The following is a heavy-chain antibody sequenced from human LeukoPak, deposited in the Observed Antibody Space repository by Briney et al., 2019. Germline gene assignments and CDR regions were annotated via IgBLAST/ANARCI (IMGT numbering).Heavy chain of an antibody. J-gene: IGHJ4*02. CDR1: GGSISSYY. CDR2: IYTSGST. Sequence: SETLSLTCTASGGSISSYYRSWIRQPAGKGLEWIGRIYTSGSTNYNPSLKSRVTISVDKSKNQFSLKRSSVAAADTAVYYCARAVGAYFDYWGQGTLVTVSS. V-gene: IGHV4-4*07. CDR3: ARAVGAYFDY.